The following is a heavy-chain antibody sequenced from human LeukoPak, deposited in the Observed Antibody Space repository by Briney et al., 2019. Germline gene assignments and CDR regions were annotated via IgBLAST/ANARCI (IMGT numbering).Heavy chain of an antibody. CDR2: FDPEDGET. Sequence: ASVKVSCKVSGYTLTELSMHWVRQAPGKGLEWMGGFDPEDGETIYAQNFQGRVTITRDTSASTAYMELSSLRSEDTAVYYCARYYYGSGSYKGVDVWGQGTTVTVSS. CDR3: ARYYYGSGSYKGVDV. D-gene: IGHD3-10*01. J-gene: IGHJ6*02. V-gene: IGHV1-24*01. CDR1: GYTLTELS.